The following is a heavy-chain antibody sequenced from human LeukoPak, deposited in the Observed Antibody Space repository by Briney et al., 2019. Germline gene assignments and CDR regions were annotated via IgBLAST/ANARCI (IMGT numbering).Heavy chain of an antibody. CDR3: ARLGTIAAAGSPDY. CDR1: GFTFSDYY. V-gene: IGHV3-11*03. Sequence: PGGSLRLSCAASGFTFSDYYMSWFRQAPGKGLEWLSYISPTSTTTTYADSVKGRFTISRDNAKNSLYLQMNSLRAEDTAVYYCARLGTIAAAGSPDYWDQGTLVIVSS. J-gene: IGHJ4*02. D-gene: IGHD6-13*01. CDR2: ISPTSTTT.